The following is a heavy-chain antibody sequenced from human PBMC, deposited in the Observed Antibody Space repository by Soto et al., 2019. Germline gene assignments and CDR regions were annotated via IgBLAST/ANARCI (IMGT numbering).Heavy chain of an antibody. V-gene: IGHV1-18*01. J-gene: IGHJ4*02. D-gene: IGHD2-2*01. CDR1: GYTFTSYG. CDR3: ARDLFRFTSVPVLGY. Sequence: ASVKVSCKASGYTFTSYGISWVRQAPGQGLEWMGWISAYNGNTNYAQKLQGRVTMTTDTSTSTAYMELRSLRSDDTAVYYCARDLFRFTSVPVLGYWGQGTLVTVSS. CDR2: ISAYNGNT.